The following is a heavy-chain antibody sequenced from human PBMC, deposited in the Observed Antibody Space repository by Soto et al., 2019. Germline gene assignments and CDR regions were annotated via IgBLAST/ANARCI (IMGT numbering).Heavy chain of an antibody. Sequence: GGSLRLSCEASGFTFSAHYMSWVRQAPGKGLEWVSHISGSGDTIYYADSVKGRFTISRDNAKNSLYLQMNSLRAEDTAVYYCARDRQPSSYIGLDVWGQGTTVTVSS. V-gene: IGHV3-11*01. J-gene: IGHJ6*02. CDR2: ISGSGDTI. CDR3: ARDRQPSSYIGLDV. CDR1: GFTFSAHY. D-gene: IGHD4-4*01.